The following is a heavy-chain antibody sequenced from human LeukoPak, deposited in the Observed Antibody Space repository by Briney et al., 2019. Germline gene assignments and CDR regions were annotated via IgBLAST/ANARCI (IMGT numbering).Heavy chain of an antibody. Sequence: GESLKISCKGSANSFTSYWIGWVRRMPGKGLEWMGIIYPGDSETRYGPSFQGHVTISVDKFISTAYLEWSSLKASDTAMYYCATTTDSSGWYRGFDPWGQGTLVTVSS. CDR2: IYPGDSET. J-gene: IGHJ5*02. V-gene: IGHV5-51*01. D-gene: IGHD6-19*01. CDR3: ATTTDSSGWYRGFDP. CDR1: ANSFTSYW.